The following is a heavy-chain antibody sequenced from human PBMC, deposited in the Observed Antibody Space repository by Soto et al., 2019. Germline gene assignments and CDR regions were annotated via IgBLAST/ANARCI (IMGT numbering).Heavy chain of an antibody. CDR1: GFTFSSYA. V-gene: IGHV3-23*01. J-gene: IGHJ4*02. Sequence: EVQLLESGGGLVQPGGYLRLSCAASGFTFSSYAMTWVRQAPGKGLEWVSTITSDGGNTYYVDSVKGRFTISRDNSKNPLYLQMNSLRAEDTAVYYCAKGRGGNNRYSFDYWGQGTLVTVTS. D-gene: IGHD3-10*01. CDR2: ITSDGGNT. CDR3: AKGRGGNNRYSFDY.